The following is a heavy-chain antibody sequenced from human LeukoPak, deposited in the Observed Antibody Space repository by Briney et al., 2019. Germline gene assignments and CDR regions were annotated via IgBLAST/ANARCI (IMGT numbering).Heavy chain of an antibody. CDR3: ARGYSSSSGGWFDP. D-gene: IGHD6-6*01. CDR1: GGSISSYY. Sequence: SETLSLTCTVSGGSISSYYWSWIRQPPGKGLEWIGYIYYSGSTNYDPSLKSRVTISVDTSKNQFSLKLSSVTAADTAVYYCARGYSSSSGGWFDPWGQGTLVTVSS. V-gene: IGHV4-59*01. J-gene: IGHJ5*02. CDR2: IYYSGST.